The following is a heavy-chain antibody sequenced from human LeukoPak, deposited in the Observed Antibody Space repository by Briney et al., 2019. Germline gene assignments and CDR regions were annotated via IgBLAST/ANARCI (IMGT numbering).Heavy chain of an antibody. CDR3: AKRPSIAAPPPTFDY. Sequence: GGSLRLSCAASGFTFSSYAMGWGRQAAGKGLEWVSAISGSGGSTYYADSVKGRFTISRDNSKNTLYLQMNSLRAEDTAVYYCAKRPSIAAPPPTFDYWGQGTLVTVSS. J-gene: IGHJ4*02. CDR1: GFTFSSYA. V-gene: IGHV3-23*01. D-gene: IGHD6-6*01. CDR2: ISGSGGST.